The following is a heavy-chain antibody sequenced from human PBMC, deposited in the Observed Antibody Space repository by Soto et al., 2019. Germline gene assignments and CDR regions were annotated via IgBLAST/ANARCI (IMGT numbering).Heavy chain of an antibody. CDR2: VYYRGRS. V-gene: IGHV4-39*01. J-gene: IGHJ4*02. Sequence: SETLSLTCTVSGGSVSKSNYYWGWIRQSPGKGLEWIGSVYYRGRSYSKSSVKSRVTISVDTSKNQFSLNLNSVTASDTAVYFCVSQRTSVLTQAYFDYWGPGALVTVSS. CDR3: VSQRTSVLTQAYFDY. D-gene: IGHD2-8*01. CDR1: GGSVSKSNYY.